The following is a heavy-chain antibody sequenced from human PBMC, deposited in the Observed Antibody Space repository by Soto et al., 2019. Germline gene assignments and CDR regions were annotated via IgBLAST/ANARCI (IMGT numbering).Heavy chain of an antibody. CDR2: IYRSGGT. Sequence: HLQLQESGSGLVKPSQTLSLTCAVSGGSISSGGYSWSWIRQPPGKGLEGIGYIYRSGGTYYNPSLKRRVTLSVDRSKNQFSLKLRSVTAADTAVYYCARGQVVAAQHWGQGTLVTVSS. CDR1: GGSISSGGYS. CDR3: ARGQVVAAQH. J-gene: IGHJ4*02. D-gene: IGHD2-15*01. V-gene: IGHV4-30-2*01.